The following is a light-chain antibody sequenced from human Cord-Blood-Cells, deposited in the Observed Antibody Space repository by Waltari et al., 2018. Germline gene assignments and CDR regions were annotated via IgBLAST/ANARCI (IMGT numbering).Light chain of an antibody. J-gene: IGKJ1*01. CDR2: GAS. V-gene: IGKV3-15*01. CDR3: QQYNNWPPT. CDR1: KSVSSN. Sequence: ELVLTQSPATLSVSPGERATPHCRASKSVSSNLAWYQQKPGQAPRLLNYGASTRATGSPARFSGSGSVTEFTLTISNLQSEDFAVYYCQQYNNWPPTFGRGTKVEIK.